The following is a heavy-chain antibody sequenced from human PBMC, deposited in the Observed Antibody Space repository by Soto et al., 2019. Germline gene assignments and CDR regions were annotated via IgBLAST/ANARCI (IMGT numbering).Heavy chain of an antibody. D-gene: IGHD1-26*01. V-gene: IGHV4-61*01. CDR2: IYYSGST. Sequence: SETLSLTCTVSGGSVSSGSYYWSWIRQPPGKGLEWIEYIYYSGSTNYNPSLKSRVTISVDTSKNQFSLKLSSVTAADTAVYYCARDRRELQGYYGMDVWGQGTTVTVSS. CDR1: GGSVSSGSYY. CDR3: ARDRRELQGYYGMDV. J-gene: IGHJ6*02.